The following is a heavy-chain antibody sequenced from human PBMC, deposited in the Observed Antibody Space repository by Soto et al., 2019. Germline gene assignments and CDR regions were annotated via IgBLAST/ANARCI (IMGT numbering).Heavy chain of an antibody. Sequence: GSLRLSCAVSGLTVSGKKYVAWVRQAPGKGLERVSGFYDLDGTYYADSLKGRFTTSGASSRTIVYLQMNGLRPEDTAVYYCATWHLQEHAYDVWGQGTTVTVSS. V-gene: IGHV3-53*01. D-gene: IGHD4-4*01. CDR1: GLTVSGKKY. CDR3: ATWHLQEHAYDV. CDR2: FYDLDGT. J-gene: IGHJ3*01.